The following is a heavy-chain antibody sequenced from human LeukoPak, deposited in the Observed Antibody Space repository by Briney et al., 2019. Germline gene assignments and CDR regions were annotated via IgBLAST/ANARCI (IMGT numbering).Heavy chain of an antibody. CDR3: ARVLNSSGWYEGSNYYYYYMDV. D-gene: IGHD6-19*01. V-gene: IGHV1-18*01. Sequence: ASVKVSCKASGYTFTSYGISWVRQAPGQGLEWMRWISAYNGNTNYAQKLQGRVTMTTDTSTSTAYMELRSLRSDDTAVYYCARVLNSSGWYEGSNYYYYYMDVWGKGTTVTVSS. CDR1: GYTFTSYG. CDR2: ISAYNGNT. J-gene: IGHJ6*03.